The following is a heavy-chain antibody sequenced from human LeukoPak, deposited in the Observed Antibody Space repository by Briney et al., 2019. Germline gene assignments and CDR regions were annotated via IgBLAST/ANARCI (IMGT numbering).Heavy chain of an antibody. CDR3: ARADGYNLYYFDY. D-gene: IGHD5-12*01. J-gene: IGHJ4*02. CDR2: IYYSGST. CDR1: GGSISSGDYY. Sequence: PSQTLSLTCTVSGGSISSGDYYWSWIRQPPGKRLEWIGYIYYSGSTYYNPSLKSRVTISVDTSKNQFSLKLSSVTAADTAVYYCARADGYNLYYFDYWGQGTLVTVSS. V-gene: IGHV4-30-4*01.